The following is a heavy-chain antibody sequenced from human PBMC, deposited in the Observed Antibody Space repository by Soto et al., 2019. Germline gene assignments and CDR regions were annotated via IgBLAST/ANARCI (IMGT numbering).Heavy chain of an antibody. CDR1: GFTFSDYY. CDR2: ISSSGTTI. V-gene: IGHV3-11*01. Sequence: SLRLSFSASGFTFSDYYMSWIRQAPGKGLEWVSYISSSGTTIYHADSVRGRFTISRDNAKNSLYLQVNSLRAEDTAVYYCAKDQTDVTLFGYWGQGTLVTVSS. CDR3: AKDQTDVTLFGY. J-gene: IGHJ4*02. D-gene: IGHD2-21*02.